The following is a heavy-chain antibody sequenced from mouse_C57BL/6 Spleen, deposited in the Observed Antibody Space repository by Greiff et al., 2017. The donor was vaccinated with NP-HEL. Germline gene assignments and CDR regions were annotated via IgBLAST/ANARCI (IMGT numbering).Heavy chain of an antibody. J-gene: IGHJ2*01. CDR2: ISSGGSYT. Sequence: EVMLVESGGDLVKPGGSLKLSCAASGFTFSSYGMSWVRQTPDKRLEWVATISSGGSYTYYPDIVKGRFTISRDNAKNTLYLQMSRLKSEDTAMYYCATLDSSGYDYRGQGTTLTVSS. D-gene: IGHD3-2*02. CDR1: GFTFSSYG. V-gene: IGHV5-6*01. CDR3: ATLDSSGYDY.